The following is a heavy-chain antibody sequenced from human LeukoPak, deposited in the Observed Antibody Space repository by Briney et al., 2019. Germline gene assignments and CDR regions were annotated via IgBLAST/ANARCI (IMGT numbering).Heavy chain of an antibody. CDR1: GFTVSSNY. Sequence: GGSLRLSCAASGFTVSSNYMSWVRQAPGRGLEWVSVIYSGGSTYYADSVKGRFSISRDNSKNTLYLQMNSLRAEDTAVYYCARPRLGYDSSGYYAYWGQGTLVTVSS. CDR2: IYSGGST. J-gene: IGHJ4*02. D-gene: IGHD3-22*01. CDR3: ARPRLGYDSSGYYAY. V-gene: IGHV3-66*04.